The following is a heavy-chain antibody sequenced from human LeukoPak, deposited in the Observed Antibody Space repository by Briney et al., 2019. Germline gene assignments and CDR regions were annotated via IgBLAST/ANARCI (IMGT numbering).Heavy chain of an antibody. CDR2: IYYTGNT. Sequence: PSETLFLTCTVSGGSISSYYWNWIRQPPGKGLEWIGYIYYTGNTNYNPSLKSRVTISLDTSKNQFSLKLSSVTAADTAVYYCARLPRSAFDIWGQGTMVTVSS. CDR1: GGSISSYY. V-gene: IGHV4-59*08. D-gene: IGHD1-26*01. J-gene: IGHJ3*02. CDR3: ARLPRSAFDI.